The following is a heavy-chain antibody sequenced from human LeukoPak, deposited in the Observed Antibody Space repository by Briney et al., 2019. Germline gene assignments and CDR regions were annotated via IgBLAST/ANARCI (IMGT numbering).Heavy chain of an antibody. D-gene: IGHD1-26*01. Sequence: SQTLSLTCAVSGGSISSGGYSWSWIRQPPGKGLEWIGYIYHSGSTYYNPSLKSRVTISVDRSKNQFSLKLSSVTAADTAVYYCARYIVGATTMAFDIWGQGTMVTVSS. CDR1: GGSISSGGYS. CDR2: IYHSGST. CDR3: ARYIVGATTMAFDI. J-gene: IGHJ3*02. V-gene: IGHV4-30-2*01.